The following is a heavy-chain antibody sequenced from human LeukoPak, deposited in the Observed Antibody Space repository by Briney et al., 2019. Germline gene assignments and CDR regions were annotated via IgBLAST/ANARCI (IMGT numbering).Heavy chain of an antibody. V-gene: IGHV1-69*13. J-gene: IGHJ4*02. D-gene: IGHD3-22*01. Sequence: SVKVSCKASGYTFTSYCMHWVRQAPGQGLEWMGGIIPIFGTANYAQKFQGRVTITADESTSTAYMELSSLGSEDTAVYYCAKDPKSSGFFVYWGQGTLVTVSS. CDR3: AKDPKSSGFFVY. CDR1: GYTFTSYC. CDR2: IIPIFGTA.